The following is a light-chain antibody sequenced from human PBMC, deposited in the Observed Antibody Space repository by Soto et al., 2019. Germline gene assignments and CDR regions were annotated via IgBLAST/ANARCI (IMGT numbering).Light chain of an antibody. CDR3: LRVPGGPPVT. J-gene: IGKJ5*01. CDR2: GAS. CDR1: QSVGTR. V-gene: IGKV3-20*01. Sequence: LARCAATLRFAPEEIRSLSFRAAQSVGTRLAWYQHKPGQAPRLLISGASSRATGIPDRFTASGSETSFTLYVCGLGTEDDALYYCLRVPGGPPVTFGPGTRLEIK.